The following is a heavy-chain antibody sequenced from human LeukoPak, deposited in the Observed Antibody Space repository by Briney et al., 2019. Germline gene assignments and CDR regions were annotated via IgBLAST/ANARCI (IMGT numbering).Heavy chain of an antibody. V-gene: IGHV3-7*03. CDR1: GFTFSSYW. CDR3: ARDVNWGGTYFDY. D-gene: IGHD7-27*01. CDR2: IKRDGSEK. J-gene: IGHJ4*02. Sequence: GGSLRFSCAASGFTFSSYWMSWVRQAPGKGLEWVANIKRDGSEKYYVDSVKGRFTISRDNAKNSLYLQMNSLRAEDTAVCYCARDVNWGGTYFDYWGQGTLVTVSS.